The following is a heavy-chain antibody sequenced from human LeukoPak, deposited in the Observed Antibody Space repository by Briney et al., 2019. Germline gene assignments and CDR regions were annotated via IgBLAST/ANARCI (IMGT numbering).Heavy chain of an antibody. J-gene: IGHJ4*02. Sequence: EGSLRLSCAASGFTFGIYAMSWVRQAPGKGLEWVSAISGSGDSTYYADSVKGRFTISRDNSKNTVYMQMNSLRAEDTAVYYCAKPGYSSSWPNDYWGQGTLVTVSS. CDR3: AKPGYSSSWPNDY. CDR1: GFTFGIYA. CDR2: ISGSGDST. D-gene: IGHD6-13*01. V-gene: IGHV3-23*01.